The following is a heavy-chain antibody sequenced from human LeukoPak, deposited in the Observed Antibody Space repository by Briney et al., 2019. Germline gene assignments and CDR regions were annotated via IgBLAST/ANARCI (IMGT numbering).Heavy chain of an antibody. V-gene: IGHV3-30-3*01. CDR1: GFTFSSYA. CDR2: ISFDGTNK. Sequence: TGGSLRLSCVGSGFTFSSYAVHWVRQAPGKGLEWLALISFDGTNKFYADSVKGRFSISRDNSKNTLFLQMNSLRPEDTAVYYCARDIWFYDHSGYSDYWGQGTLVSVFS. CDR3: ARDIWFYDHSGYSDY. J-gene: IGHJ4*02. D-gene: IGHD3-22*01.